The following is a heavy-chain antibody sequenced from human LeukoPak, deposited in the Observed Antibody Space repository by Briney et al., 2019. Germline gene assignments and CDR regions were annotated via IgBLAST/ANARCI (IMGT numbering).Heavy chain of an antibody. CDR2: MNPNRGNT. V-gene: IGHV1-8*01. CDR3: ATTPGGGFGIYYFDY. J-gene: IGHJ4*02. CDR1: GYTFTSYD. Sequence: ASVKVSCKASGYTFTSYDINWVRQATGQGLEWMGWMNPNRGNTGYAQKFQGRVTMTRNTSISTAYMELSSLRSEDTAVYYCATTPGGGFGIYYFDYWGQGTLVTVSS. D-gene: IGHD3-10*01.